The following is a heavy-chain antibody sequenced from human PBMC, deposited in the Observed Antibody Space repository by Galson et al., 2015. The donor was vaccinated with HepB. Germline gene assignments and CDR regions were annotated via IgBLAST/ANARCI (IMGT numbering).Heavy chain of an antibody. CDR1: GYTFSSYS. Sequence: SVKVSCKASGYTFSSYSITWVRQAPGQGLEWMGWISPYNRDTSYARNLQGRVTMTTDTFTSTAYMEVRSLRSDDTAIYYCARGARVVVVGGTQNNWCDPWGQGTPVTVSP. CDR3: ARGARVVVVGGTQNNWCDP. V-gene: IGHV1-18*01. J-gene: IGHJ5*02. D-gene: IGHD2-15*01. CDR2: ISPYNRDT.